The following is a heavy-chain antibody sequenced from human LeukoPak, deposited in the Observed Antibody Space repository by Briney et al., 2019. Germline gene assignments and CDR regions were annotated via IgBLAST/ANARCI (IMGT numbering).Heavy chain of an antibody. CDR2: ISGSGGTT. Sequence: GGSLRLSCAGSGFTFNTYAMTWVGQAPGKGLEWVSAISGSGGTTYYADSVKGRFTISRDNSNNTLFVQMNSLRAEDTAVYYCAKRSADKYYYYLDVWGKGTTVTVSS. CDR3: AKRSADKYYYYLDV. CDR1: GFTFNTYA. J-gene: IGHJ6*03. V-gene: IGHV3-23*01.